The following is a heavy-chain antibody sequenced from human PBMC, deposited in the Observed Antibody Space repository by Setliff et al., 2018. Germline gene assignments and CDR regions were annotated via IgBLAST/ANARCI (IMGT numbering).Heavy chain of an antibody. CDR2: INPIFGTT. CDR1: GGTFSSNG. D-gene: IGHD5-18*01. CDR3: AREGVDTRSSTDYRYYMDV. Sequence: SVKVSCKASGGTFSSNGISWVRQAPGQGLEWMGGINPIFGTTTYAQKFQGRATITTDESTSTAYMDLSSLTSDDTAIYYCAREGVDTRSSTDYRYYMDVWGKGTTVTVSS. J-gene: IGHJ6*03. V-gene: IGHV1-69*05.